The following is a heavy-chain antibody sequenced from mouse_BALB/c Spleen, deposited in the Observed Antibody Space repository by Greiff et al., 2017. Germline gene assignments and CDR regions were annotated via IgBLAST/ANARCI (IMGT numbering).Heavy chain of an antibody. J-gene: IGHJ4*01. CDR2: ISDGGSYT. V-gene: IGHV5-4*02. Sequence: EVKLEESGGGLVKPGGSLKLSCAASGFTFSDYYMYWVRQTPEKRLEWVATISDGGSYTYYPDSVKGRFTISRDNAKNNLYLQMSSLKSEDTAMYYCAREEDQGMDYWGQGTSVTVSS. CDR1: GFTFSDYY. CDR3: AREEDQGMDY.